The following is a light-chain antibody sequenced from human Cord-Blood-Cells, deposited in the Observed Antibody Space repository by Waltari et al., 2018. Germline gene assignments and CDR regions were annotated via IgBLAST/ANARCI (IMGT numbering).Light chain of an antibody. Sequence: QSVLPQPPSVSGAPGQRVTISCTGSSSTIGAGYDVHWYQQLPGPATKPLTYGNSNRPSGVPDRFSGSKSGTSASLAITGLQAEDEADYYCQSYDSSLSGVVFGGGTKLTVL. CDR1: SSTIGAGYD. CDR2: GNS. V-gene: IGLV1-40*01. J-gene: IGLJ2*01. CDR3: QSYDSSLSGVV.